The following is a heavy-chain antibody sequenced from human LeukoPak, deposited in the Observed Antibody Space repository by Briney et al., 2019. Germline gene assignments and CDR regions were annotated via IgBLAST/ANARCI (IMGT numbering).Heavy chain of an antibody. D-gene: IGHD2-21*02. J-gene: IGHJ4*02. V-gene: IGHV7-4-1*02. CDR3: ARGSPGAYCGGDCSPPGDY. CDR1: GYTCTSYA. Sequence: ASVKVSCKASGYTCTSYAMNWVRQAPGQGLEWMGWINTNTGNPTYAQGFTGRFVFSLDTSVSTAYLQISSLKAEDTAVYYCARGSPGAYCGGDCSPPGDYWGQGTLVTVSS. CDR2: INTNTGNP.